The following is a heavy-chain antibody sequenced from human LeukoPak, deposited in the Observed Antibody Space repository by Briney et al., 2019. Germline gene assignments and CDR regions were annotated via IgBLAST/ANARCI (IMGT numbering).Heavy chain of an antibody. V-gene: IGHV4-34*01. CDR3: ARGPHYGSGSYYYDY. D-gene: IGHD3-10*01. CDR1: GGSFSGYY. Sequence: SETLSLTCAVYGGSFSGYYWSWIRQPPGKGLEWIGEINHSGSTNYNPSLKSRVTISVDTSKNQFSLKLSSVTAADTAVYYCARGPHYGSGSYYYDYWGQGTLDTVSS. CDR2: INHSGST. J-gene: IGHJ4*02.